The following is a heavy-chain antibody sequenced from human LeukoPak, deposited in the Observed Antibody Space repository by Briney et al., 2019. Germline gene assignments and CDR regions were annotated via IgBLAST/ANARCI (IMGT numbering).Heavy chain of an antibody. D-gene: IGHD1-1*01. CDR1: GFTFSSCA. Sequence: GGPVTLSCAASGFTFSSCAMTWVRRAPGRGLEWLSVITSAGDNTDYAESVRGRFAISRDNSKNSLSLQMNSLRADDTAVYFCAKLVGTGTAPTDYWGQGTLVTVSS. CDR2: ITSAGDNT. CDR3: AKLVGTGTAPTDY. V-gene: IGHV3-23*01. J-gene: IGHJ4*02.